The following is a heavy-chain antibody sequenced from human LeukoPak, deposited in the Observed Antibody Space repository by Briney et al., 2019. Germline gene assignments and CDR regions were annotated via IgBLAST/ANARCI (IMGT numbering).Heavy chain of an antibody. CDR3: ANALGAHYFDS. CDR1: GFTFSTHW. CDR2: IKQDGSEK. J-gene: IGHJ4*02. V-gene: IGHV3-7*05. Sequence: GGSLRLSCAASGFTFSTHWTIWVRQAPGKGLEWVANIKQDGSEKYYVDSVKGRFIISRDNAKNSLYLQMNSLRAEDTAVYYCANALGAHYFDSWGQGTLVTVSS. D-gene: IGHD1-26*01.